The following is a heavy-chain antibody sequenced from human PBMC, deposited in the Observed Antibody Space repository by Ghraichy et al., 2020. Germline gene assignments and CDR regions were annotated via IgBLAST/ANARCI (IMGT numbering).Heavy chain of an antibody. CDR3: AKDFLNQVWPPTYGMDA. V-gene: IGHV3-43*01. CDR1: GFTFHDYS. J-gene: IGHJ6*02. D-gene: IGHD5-18*01. Sequence: GGSLRLSCVASGFTFHDYSMHWVRQAPGKGLEWVSLISWDGDSAYSADSVKGRFTISRDNSKNSLYLEMKSLRTEDTALYYCAKDFLNQVWPPTYGMDACCQGTTFTFSS. CDR2: ISWDGDSA.